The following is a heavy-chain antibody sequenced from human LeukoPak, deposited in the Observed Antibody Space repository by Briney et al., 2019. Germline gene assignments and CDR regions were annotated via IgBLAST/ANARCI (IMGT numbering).Heavy chain of an antibody. CDR3: ARQRTSGSASNLRVAQIDS. CDR2: IYYSGST. V-gene: IGHV4-39*01. J-gene: IGHJ4*02. Sequence: PSETLSLTCTVSGGSISSSSHYWAWIRQSPGTGLEWIGRIYYSGSTYYNPSLKSRATISVDTSKNQISLKVSSVTAADSALYFCARQRTSGSASNLRVAQIDSWGQGTLVTVSS. D-gene: IGHD3-3*01. CDR1: GGSISSSSHY.